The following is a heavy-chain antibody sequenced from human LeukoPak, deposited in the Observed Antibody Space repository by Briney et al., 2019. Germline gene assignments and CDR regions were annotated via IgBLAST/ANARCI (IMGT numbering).Heavy chain of an antibody. D-gene: IGHD6-13*01. V-gene: IGHV1-69*05. CDR2: IIPSFSTA. CDR3: ARDLGYSSSCHNNYYYYYMDV. CDR1: GGTFSSYA. Sequence: ASVKVSCKASGGTFSSYAISWVRQAPGQGLEWMGGIIPSFSTANYAQKFQGRVTITTDESTSTAYMELSSLRSEDTAVYYCARDLGYSSSCHNNYYYYYMDVWGKGTTVTVSS. J-gene: IGHJ6*03.